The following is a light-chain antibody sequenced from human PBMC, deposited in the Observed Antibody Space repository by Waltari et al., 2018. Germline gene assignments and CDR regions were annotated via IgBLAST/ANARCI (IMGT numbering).Light chain of an antibody. CDR1: TSNIGTTY. V-gene: IGLV1-47*01. Sequence: QSVLTQPPAASGTPGQRVTISCAGSTSNIGTTYVKWYQKFPGAAPKLLIYRINQRPSGVPDRFSGSKSGTSASLVISGLRSEDEADYFCAGWDDNLSVVFGGGTKLTVL. J-gene: IGLJ2*01. CDR2: RIN. CDR3: AGWDDNLSVV.